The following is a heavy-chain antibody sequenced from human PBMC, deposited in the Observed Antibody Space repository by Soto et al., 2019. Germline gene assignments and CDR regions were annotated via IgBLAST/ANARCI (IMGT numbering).Heavy chain of an antibody. V-gene: IGHV4-31*03. Sequence: KPSETLSLTCTVSGGSISSGGYYWSWIRQHPGKGLEWIGYIYYSGSTYYNPSLKSRVTISVDTSKNQFSLKLSSVTAADTAVYYCARDVDADFRTDFDYWGRGTLVTVSS. J-gene: IGHJ4*02. CDR2: IYYSGST. D-gene: IGHD4-17*01. CDR1: GGSISSGGYY. CDR3: ARDVDADFRTDFDY.